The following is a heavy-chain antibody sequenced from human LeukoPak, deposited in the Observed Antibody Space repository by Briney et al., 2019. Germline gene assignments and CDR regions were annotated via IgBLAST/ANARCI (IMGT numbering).Heavy chain of an antibody. Sequence: GGSLRLSCAASGFTFSSYGMHRVRQAPGKGLEWVAVIWYDGSNKYYADSVKGRFTISRDNSKNTLYLQMNSLRAEDTAVYYCARGARYNWNDQGFDYWGQGTLVTVSS. CDR3: ARGARYNWNDQGFDY. CDR2: IWYDGSNK. V-gene: IGHV3-33*01. D-gene: IGHD1-1*01. CDR1: GFTFSSYG. J-gene: IGHJ4*02.